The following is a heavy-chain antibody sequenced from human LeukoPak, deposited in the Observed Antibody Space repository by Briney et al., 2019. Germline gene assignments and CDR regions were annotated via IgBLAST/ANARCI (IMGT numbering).Heavy chain of an antibody. CDR3: ARGGITMVRGLLYYFDY. V-gene: IGHV3-30*02. Sequence: GSLRLSCAASGFTFSSYGMHWVRQAPGKGLEWVAFIRYDGSNKYYADSVKGRFTISRDNSKNTLYLQMNSLRAEDTAVYYCARGGITMVRGLLYYFDYWGQGTLVTVSS. CDR1: GFTFSSYG. J-gene: IGHJ4*02. D-gene: IGHD3-10*01. CDR2: IRYDGSNK.